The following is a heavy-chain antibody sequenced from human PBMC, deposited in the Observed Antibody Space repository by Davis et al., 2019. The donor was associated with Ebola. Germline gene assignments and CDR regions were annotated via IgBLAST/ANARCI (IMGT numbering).Heavy chain of an antibody. D-gene: IGHD2-2*02. J-gene: IGHJ6*03. CDR3: ARGQSLYRYYYMDV. V-gene: IGHV1-2*04. CDR1: GYTFTGYY. Sequence: ASVKVSCKASGYTFTGYYMHWVRQAPGQGLEWMGWINPNSGGTNYAQKFQGLVTMTRDTSISTAYMELSRLRSDDTAVYYCARGQSLYRYYYMDVWGKGTTVTVSS. CDR2: INPNSGGT.